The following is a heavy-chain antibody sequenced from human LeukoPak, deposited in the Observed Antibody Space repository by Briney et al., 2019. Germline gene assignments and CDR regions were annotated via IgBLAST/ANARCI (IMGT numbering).Heavy chain of an antibody. J-gene: IGHJ4*02. D-gene: IGHD6-19*01. V-gene: IGHV1-2*04. CDR2: INPNSGGT. CDR3: ARADASGWISNFDY. Sequence: EASGKVSCTASGYTFTSYDINWVRQAPGQGLEWMGWINPNSGGTNYAQKFQGWVTMTRDTSISTAYMELSRLRSDDTAVYYCARADASGWISNFDYWGQGTLVTVSS. CDR1: GYTFTSYD.